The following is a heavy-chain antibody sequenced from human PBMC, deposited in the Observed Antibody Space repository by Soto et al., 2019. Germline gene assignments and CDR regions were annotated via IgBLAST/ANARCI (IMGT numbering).Heavy chain of an antibody. J-gene: IGHJ6*02. CDR2: IYPGDSDT. CDR3: ARRSSTVTPGNYYGMDV. D-gene: IGHD4-17*01. CDR1: GYSCTSYW. V-gene: IGHV5-51*01. Sequence: WESLKISCKGSGYSCTSYWIGWVRQMPGKGLEWMGIIYPGDSDTRYSPSFQGQVTISADKSISTAYLQWSSLKASDTAMYYCARRSSTVTPGNYYGMDVWGQGTTVTV.